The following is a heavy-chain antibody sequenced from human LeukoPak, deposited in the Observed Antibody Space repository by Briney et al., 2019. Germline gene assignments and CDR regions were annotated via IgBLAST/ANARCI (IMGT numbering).Heavy chain of an antibody. V-gene: IGHV3-66*01. CDR3: ARIVAGGAFDI. CDR1: GFTVSSNY. Sequence: GGSLRLSCAASGFTVSSNYMSWVRQAPGKGLEWVSVIYSGGSTYHADSVKGRFTISRDNSKSTLYLQMNSLRDEDTAVYYCARIVAGGAFDIWGQGTMVTVSS. CDR2: IYSGGST. D-gene: IGHD1-26*01. J-gene: IGHJ3*02.